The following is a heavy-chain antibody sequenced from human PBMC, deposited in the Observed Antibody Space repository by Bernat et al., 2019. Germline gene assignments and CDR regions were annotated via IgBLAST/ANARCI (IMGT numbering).Heavy chain of an antibody. CDR1: GFSLSTSGVG. Sequence: QITLKESGPTLVKPTQTLTLTCTFSGFSLSTSGVGVGWIRQPPGKALEWLALIYWDDDKRYSPSLKSRLTITKDTSKNQVVLTMTNMDPVDTATYYCAHSPSIVVVPAALYRGYDFDYWGQGTLVTVSS. CDR2: IYWDDDK. J-gene: IGHJ4*02. CDR3: AHSPSIVVVPAALYRGYDFDY. D-gene: IGHD2-2*01. V-gene: IGHV2-5*02.